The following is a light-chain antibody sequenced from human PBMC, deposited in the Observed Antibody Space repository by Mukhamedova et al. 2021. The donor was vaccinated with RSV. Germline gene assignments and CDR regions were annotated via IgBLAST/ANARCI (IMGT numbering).Light chain of an antibody. J-gene: IGKJ1*01. CDR3: QQYNNWPLT. CDR2: GAS. CDR1: QSVSSN. Sequence: ASQSVSSNLAWYQQKPGQAPRLLIYGASTRATGIPARFSGSGSGTEFTLTISSMQSEDFAVYYCQQYNNWPLTFGQGTKVEIK. V-gene: IGKV3-15*01.